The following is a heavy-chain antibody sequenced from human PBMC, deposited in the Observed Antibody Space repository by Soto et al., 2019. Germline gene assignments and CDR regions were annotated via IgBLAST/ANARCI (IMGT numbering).Heavy chain of an antibody. CDR3: AREALYSSGWYYSDY. CDR1: GYTLTELS. V-gene: IGHV1-24*01. J-gene: IGHJ4*02. D-gene: IGHD6-13*01. CDR2: FDPEDGET. Sequence: ASVKVSCKVSGYTLTELSMHWVRQAPGKGLEWMGGFDPEDGETIYAQKFQGRVTMTTDTSTGTAYMELRSLRSDDTAVYYCAREALYSSGWYYSDYWGQGTPVTVSS.